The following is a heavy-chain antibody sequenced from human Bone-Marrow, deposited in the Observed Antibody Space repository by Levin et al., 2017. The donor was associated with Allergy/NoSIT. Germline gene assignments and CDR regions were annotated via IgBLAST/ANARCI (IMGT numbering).Heavy chain of an antibody. V-gene: IGHV3-33*01. Sequence: GGSLRLSCAASGFTFSSYGMHWVRQAPGKGLEWVAVIWYDGSNKYYADSVKGRFTISRDNSKNTLYLQMNSLRAEDTAVYYCARDLVSVIPNYYYYGMDVWGQGTTVTVSS. J-gene: IGHJ6*02. CDR3: ARDLVSVIPNYYYYGMDV. D-gene: IGHD2-15*01. CDR2: IWYDGSNK. CDR1: GFTFSSYG.